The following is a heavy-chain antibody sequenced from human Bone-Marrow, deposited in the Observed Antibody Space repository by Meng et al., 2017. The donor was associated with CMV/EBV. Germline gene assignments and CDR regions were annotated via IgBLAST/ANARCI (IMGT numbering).Heavy chain of an antibody. CDR1: GGSISSSS. Sequence: GGSLRLSCTVSGGSISSSSYYWGWIRQPPGKGLEWVAVISYDGSNKYYADSVKGRFTISRDNSKNTLCLQMNSLRAEDTAVYYCAREKDRRDPAPDAFDIWGQGTMVTVTS. CDR2: ISYDGSNK. D-gene: IGHD2-21*02. J-gene: IGHJ3*02. V-gene: IGHV3-30-3*01. CDR3: AREKDRRDPAPDAFDI.